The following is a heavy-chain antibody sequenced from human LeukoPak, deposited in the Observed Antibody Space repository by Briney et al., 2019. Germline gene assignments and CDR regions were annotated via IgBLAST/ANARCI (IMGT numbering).Heavy chain of an antibody. J-gene: IGHJ4*02. CDR3: AKDSTDYGDYIFIY. Sequence: GGSLRLSCAASGFTFSSYGMHWVRQAPGKGLEWVAFIRYDGSNKYYADFVKGRFTISRDNSKNTLYLQMNSLRAEDTAVYYCAKDSTDYGDYIFIYWGQGTLGTVSS. V-gene: IGHV3-30*02. D-gene: IGHD4-17*01. CDR2: IRYDGSNK. CDR1: GFTFSSYG.